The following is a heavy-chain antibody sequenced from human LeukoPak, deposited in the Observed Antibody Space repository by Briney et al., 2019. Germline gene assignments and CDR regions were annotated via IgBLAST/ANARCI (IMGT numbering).Heavy chain of an antibody. J-gene: IGHJ4*02. Sequence: SQTLSLTFAISGDSVSSNSAAWNWIRQSPSRGLERLGRTYYRSKWYHDYTVAVKSRISINPDTSKNQFSLQLSSVTPEDTAVYYCARDPVGGSTIFDYWGQGTLVTVSS. V-gene: IGHV6-1*01. CDR3: ARDPVGGSTIFDY. CDR1: GDSVSSNSAA. D-gene: IGHD1-26*01. CDR2: TYYRSKWYH.